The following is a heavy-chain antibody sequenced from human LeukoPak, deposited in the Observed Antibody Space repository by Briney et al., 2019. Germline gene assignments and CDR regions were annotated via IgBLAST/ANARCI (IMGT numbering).Heavy chain of an antibody. D-gene: IGHD3-10*01. CDR3: ARNIWFGESSDAFDI. J-gene: IGHJ3*02. CDR2: INPNSGGT. CDR1: GYTFNSYY. V-gene: IGHV1-2*02. Sequence: ASVKVSCKASGYTFNSYYKHWVRQAPGHGLEWMGWINPNSGGTNYAQKFQGRVTMTRDTSISTAYMELSRLRSDDTAVYYCARNIWFGESSDAFDIWGQGTMVTVSS.